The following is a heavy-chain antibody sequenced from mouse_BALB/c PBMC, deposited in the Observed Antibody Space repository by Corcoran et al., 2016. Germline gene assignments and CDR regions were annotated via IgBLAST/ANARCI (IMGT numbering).Heavy chain of an antibody. D-gene: IGHD2-14*01. J-gene: IGHJ1*01. CDR1: GYTFTSYV. Sequence: EVQLQQSGPELVKPGASVKMSCKASGYTFTSYVMHWVKQKPGQCLEWIGYINPYNDGTKYNEKFKGKATLTSDKSSSTAYMELSSLTSEDSAVYYCARSYRYWYFDVWGAGTTVTVSS. CDR3: ARSYRYWYFDV. CDR2: INPYNDGT. V-gene: IGHV1S136*01.